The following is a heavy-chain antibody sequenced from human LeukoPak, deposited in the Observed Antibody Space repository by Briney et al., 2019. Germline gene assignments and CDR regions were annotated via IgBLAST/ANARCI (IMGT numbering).Heavy chain of an antibody. CDR3: AKGPNAPTYYYYYMDV. D-gene: IGHD2-2*01. Sequence: GVSLRLSCAACGFTFSSYAMSWVSQAPGKGLEWVSAISGSGGSTYYADSVKGRFTISRDNSKNTLYLQMNSLRAEDTAVYYCAKGPNAPTYYYYYMDVWGKGTTVTVSS. CDR2: ISGSGGST. J-gene: IGHJ6*03. CDR1: GFTFSSYA. V-gene: IGHV3-23*01.